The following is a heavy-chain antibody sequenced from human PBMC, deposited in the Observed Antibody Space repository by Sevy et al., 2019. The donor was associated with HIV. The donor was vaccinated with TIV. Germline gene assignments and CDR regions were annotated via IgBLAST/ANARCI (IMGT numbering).Heavy chain of an antibody. CDR3: ARDRVPNCSGGSCYSRRAYYYYYGMDV. Sequence: GGSLRLSCAASGFTFSSYAMHWVRQAPGKGLEWVAVISYDGSNKYYADSVKGRFSISRDNSKNTLYLQMNSLRAEDTAVYYCARDRVPNCSGGSCYSRRAYYYYYGMDVWGQRTTVTVSS. J-gene: IGHJ6*02. V-gene: IGHV3-30*04. CDR2: ISYDGSNK. CDR1: GFTFSSYA. D-gene: IGHD2-15*01.